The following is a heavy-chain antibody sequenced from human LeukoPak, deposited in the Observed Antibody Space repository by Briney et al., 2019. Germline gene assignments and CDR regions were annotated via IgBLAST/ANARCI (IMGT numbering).Heavy chain of an antibody. CDR2: IYYSGST. J-gene: IGHJ4*02. Sequence: SETLSLTCTVSGGSISSYHWSWIRQPPGKGLEWIGYIYYSGSTNYNPSLKSRVTISVDTSKNQFSPKLSSVTAADTAVYYCARGLYYYGSGSYFDYWGQGTLVTVSS. V-gene: IGHV4-59*01. CDR1: GGSISSYH. D-gene: IGHD3-10*01. CDR3: ARGLYYYGSGSYFDY.